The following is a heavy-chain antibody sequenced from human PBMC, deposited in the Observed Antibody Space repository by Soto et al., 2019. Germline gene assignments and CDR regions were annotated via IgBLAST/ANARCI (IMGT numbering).Heavy chain of an antibody. CDR1: GYTFTSYG. CDR3: ARALTIARSRLYVPFRY. J-gene: IGHJ4*02. Sequence: QVQLVQSGAEVKKPGASVKVSCKASGYTFTSYGISWVRQAPGQGLEWMGWISAYNGNTNYAQKPQGRGNMTTDTSTSTAYMELRSLRSDDTAVYYCARALTIARSRLYVPFRYWGQGTLVTVSS. CDR2: ISAYNGNT. V-gene: IGHV1-18*01. D-gene: IGHD4-17*01.